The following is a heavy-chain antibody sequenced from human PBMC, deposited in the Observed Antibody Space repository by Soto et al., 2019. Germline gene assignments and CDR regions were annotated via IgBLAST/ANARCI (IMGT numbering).Heavy chain of an antibody. D-gene: IGHD6-25*01. CDR3: VREDWQRFDH. CDR2: ISGGASDK. J-gene: IGHJ4*02. Sequence: EVQLVESGGGLVQPGGSLRLSCEASGFMFSAYWMSWVRQDPRKGLEWVATISGGASDKFYVDSVKGRFTISRDDAKNSLYLQMNSLRDEDTAVYYCVREDWQRFDHWGQGPLVTVSS. V-gene: IGHV3-7*01. CDR1: GFMFSAYW.